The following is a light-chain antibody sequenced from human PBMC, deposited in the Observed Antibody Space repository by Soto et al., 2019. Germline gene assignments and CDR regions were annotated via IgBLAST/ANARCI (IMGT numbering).Light chain of an antibody. Sequence: EIVLTQSPGTLSVSPGERATLSCRASQSVTSSFVAWYQQKPGQAPRLLVYGASSRAAGIPDRFSGSGSGTDFTLTISGLEPEDFAVYHCQQYGSSPTFGQGTKVDIK. CDR3: QQYGSSPT. J-gene: IGKJ1*01. CDR2: GAS. V-gene: IGKV3-20*01. CDR1: QSVTSSF.